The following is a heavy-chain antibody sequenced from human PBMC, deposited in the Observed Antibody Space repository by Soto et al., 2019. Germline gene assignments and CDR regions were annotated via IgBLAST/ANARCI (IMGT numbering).Heavy chain of an antibody. CDR1: GGTFSSYT. CDR3: ARDPRYDFWSGYWY. Sequence: SVKVSCKASGGTFSSYTISWVRQAPGQGLEWMGRIIPILGIANYAQKFQGRVTITADKSTSTAYMELSSLRSEDTAVYYCARDPRYDFWSGYWYWGQGTLVTVSS. J-gene: IGHJ4*02. D-gene: IGHD3-3*01. V-gene: IGHV1-69*04. CDR2: IIPILGIA.